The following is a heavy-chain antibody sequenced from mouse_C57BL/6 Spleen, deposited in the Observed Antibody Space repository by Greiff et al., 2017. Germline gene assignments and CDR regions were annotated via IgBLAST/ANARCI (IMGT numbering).Heavy chain of an antibody. CDR1: GYTFTDYN. D-gene: IGHD2-4*01. CDR3: ARRDYESRGYYAMDY. Sequence: VHVKQSGPELVKPGASVKIPCKASGYTFTDYNMDWVKQSHGKSLEWIGDINPNNGGTIYNQKFKGKATLTVDKSSSTAYMELRSLTSEDTAVYYGARRDYESRGYYAMDYWGQGTSVTVSS. V-gene: IGHV1-18*01. CDR2: INPNNGGT. J-gene: IGHJ4*01.